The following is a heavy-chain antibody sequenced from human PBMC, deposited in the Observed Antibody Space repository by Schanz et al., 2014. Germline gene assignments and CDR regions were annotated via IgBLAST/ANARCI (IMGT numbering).Heavy chain of an antibody. V-gene: IGHV4-30-4*07. CDR1: GGSIRSGGYS. D-gene: IGHD2-2*01. CDR3: ARGRVVPAAPEFDY. J-gene: IGHJ4*02. CDR2: IYYSGST. Sequence: QVQLQESGPGLVKPSQTLSLTCAVSGGSIRSGGYSWSWIRQPPGKGLEWIGYIYYSGSTTYNPSLKSRVTISVDTSKKQFSLNLSSVTAADTAVYYCARGRVVPAAPEFDYWGQGILVTVPS.